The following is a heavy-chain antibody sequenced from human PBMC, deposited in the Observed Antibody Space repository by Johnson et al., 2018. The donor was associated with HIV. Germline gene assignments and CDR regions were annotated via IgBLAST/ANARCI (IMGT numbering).Heavy chain of an antibody. CDR3: ARDHGWSRGWLFDAFDI. Sequence: VQLVESGGSVVRPGGSLRLSCAASGFTFDDYGMSWVRQAPGKGLEWVSGINWNGGSTGYADSVKGRFTISRDNAKNSLYLQMNSLRAEDTAVYYCARDHGWSRGWLFDAFDIWGQGTMVTVSS. CDR1: GFTFDDYG. V-gene: IGHV3-20*04. CDR2: INWNGGST. D-gene: IGHD6-19*01. J-gene: IGHJ3*02.